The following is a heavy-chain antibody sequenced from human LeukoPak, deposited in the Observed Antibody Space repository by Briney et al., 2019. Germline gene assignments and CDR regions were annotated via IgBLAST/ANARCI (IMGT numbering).Heavy chain of an antibody. D-gene: IGHD1-14*01. CDR1: GFTFSSYG. V-gene: IGHV3-33*01. CDR3: ARGGYNFDY. J-gene: IGHJ4*02. CDR2: IWNDGTNI. Sequence: PGRSLRLSCAASGFTFSSYGMHWVRQAPGKGLEWVAFIWNDGTNIYYVDSVKGRFSISRDNSKNTLYLEMNSLRVEDTAVYYCARGGYNFDYWGQGTLATVSS.